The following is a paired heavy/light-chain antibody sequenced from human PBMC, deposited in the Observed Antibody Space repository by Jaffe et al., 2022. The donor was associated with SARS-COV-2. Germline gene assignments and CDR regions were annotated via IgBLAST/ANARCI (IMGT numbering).Light chain of an antibody. V-gene: IGLV1-51*01. CDR1: SSNIGNNY. J-gene: IGLJ1*01. CDR3: GTWDSSLSAEV. Sequence: QSVLTQPPSVSAAPGQKVTISCSGSSSNIGNNYVSWYQQLPGTAPKLLIYDNDKRPSGIPARFSGSKSGTSATLGITGLQTGDEADYYCGTWDSSLSAEVFGPGTKVTVL. CDR2: DND.
Heavy chain of an antibody. Sequence: QVQLVQSGSELKKPGASVKVSCKASGYTFTNYAMNWVRQAPGQGLEWMGWINTITGNPTSAQGFRGRFVLSLDTSVSTAYLQISSLKPDDSAVYYCARVENYRHVFDIWGQGTMVTVSS. CDR3: ARVENYRHVFDI. CDR1: GYTFTNYA. V-gene: IGHV7-4-1*02. J-gene: IGHJ3*02. CDR2: INTITGNP. D-gene: IGHD1-7*01.